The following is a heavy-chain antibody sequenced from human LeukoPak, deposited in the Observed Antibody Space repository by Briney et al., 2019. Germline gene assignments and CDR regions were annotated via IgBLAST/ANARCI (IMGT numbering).Heavy chain of an antibody. D-gene: IGHD2-21*01. J-gene: IGHJ6*03. CDR1: GFTFSSYS. V-gene: IGHV3-48*01. CDR2: ISSSSSTI. Sequence: PGGSLRLSCAASGFTFSSYSMNWVRQAPGKGLEWVSYISSSSSTIYYADSVKGRFTISRDNSKSTLYLQMNSLRAEDTAVYYCAKGGAYCGGECYAYYYYYMDVWGKGTTVTISS. CDR3: AKGGAYCGGECYAYYYYYMDV.